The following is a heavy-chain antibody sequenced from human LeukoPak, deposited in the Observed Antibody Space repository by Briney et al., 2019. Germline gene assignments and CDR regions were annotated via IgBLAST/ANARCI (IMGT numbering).Heavy chain of an antibody. D-gene: IGHD4-17*01. Sequence: ASVKVSCKASGYTFSGYYMHWVRQAPGQGLEWMGWIYPNSGGTKYAQKFQGRVTMTRDTSISTAYLELSRLRSDDTAVYYCAREHMTRVTLDYWGQGTLVTVSS. CDR2: IYPNSGGT. CDR3: AREHMTRVTLDY. CDR1: GYTFSGYY. V-gene: IGHV1-2*02. J-gene: IGHJ4*02.